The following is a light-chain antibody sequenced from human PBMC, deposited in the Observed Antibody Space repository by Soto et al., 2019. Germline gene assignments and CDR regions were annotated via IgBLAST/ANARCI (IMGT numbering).Light chain of an antibody. J-gene: IGLJ2*01. V-gene: IGLV4-69*01. CDR2: LNSDGSH. CDR1: SGHSSYA. CDR3: QTWGTGIRV. Sequence: QLVLTQSPSASASLGASVKLTCTLSSGHSSYAIAWHQQQPEKGPRYLMKLNSDGSHSKGDDIPDRFSGSSSGAERYLTISSLQSEDEADYYCQTWGTGIRVFGGGTKVTVL.